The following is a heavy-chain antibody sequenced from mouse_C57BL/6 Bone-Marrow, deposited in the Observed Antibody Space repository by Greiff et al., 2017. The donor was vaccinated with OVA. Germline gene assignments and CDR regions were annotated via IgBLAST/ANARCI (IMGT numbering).Heavy chain of an antibody. CDR2: IYPRSGNT. J-gene: IGHJ4*01. CDR3: ARNGYDEGYAMDY. CDR1: GYTFTSYG. V-gene: IGHV1-81*01. Sequence: QVQLQQSGAELARPGASVKLSCKASGYTFTSYGISWVKQRTGQGLEWIGEIYPRSGNTYYTEKFKGKATLTADKSSSTAYMELRSLTSEDSAVYFCARNGYDEGYAMDYWGQGTSVTVSS. D-gene: IGHD2-2*01.